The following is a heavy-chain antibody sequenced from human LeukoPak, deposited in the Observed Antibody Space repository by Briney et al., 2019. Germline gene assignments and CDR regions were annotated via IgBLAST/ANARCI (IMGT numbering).Heavy chain of an antibody. Sequence: SETLSLTCTVSGGSINNYYWSWVRQPPGKGLEWIGEINHSGSTNYNPSLKSRVTISVDTSKNQFSLKLSSVTAADTAVYYCASDRQGTVTPDYFDYWGQGTLVTVSS. J-gene: IGHJ4*02. D-gene: IGHD4-11*01. CDR2: INHSGST. CDR3: ASDRQGTVTPDYFDY. V-gene: IGHV4-34*01. CDR1: GGSINNYY.